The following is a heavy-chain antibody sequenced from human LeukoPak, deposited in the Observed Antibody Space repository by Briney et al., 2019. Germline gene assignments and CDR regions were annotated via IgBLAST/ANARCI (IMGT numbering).Heavy chain of an antibody. CDR3: ATFQAYANSGHLRPYFDY. Sequence: ASVKVSCKISGYSLTELPIHWVRQAPGKGLEWMGGSDPEDVKTSFAEKFQGRVTFTEDTSTDTAFMELSRLRSDDTAVYYCATFQAYANSGHLRPYFDYWGQGTLVTVSS. CDR1: GYSLTELP. J-gene: IGHJ4*02. CDR2: SDPEDVKT. D-gene: IGHD3-22*01. V-gene: IGHV1-24*01.